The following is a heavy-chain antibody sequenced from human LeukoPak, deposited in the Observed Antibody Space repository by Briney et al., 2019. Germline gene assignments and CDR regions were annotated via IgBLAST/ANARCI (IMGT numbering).Heavy chain of an antibody. Sequence: GGSLRLSCAASGFTFSSYEMDWGGQAPGQGRGGRSYISSISRTTYYADSVKGRFTISRDNAKNSLYLQMNSLRAEDTAVYYCARDDQWLPDYWGQGTLVTVSS. D-gene: IGHD6-19*01. CDR3: ARDDQWLPDY. V-gene: IGHV3-48*03. CDR2: ISSISRTT. CDR1: GFTFSSYE. J-gene: IGHJ4*02.